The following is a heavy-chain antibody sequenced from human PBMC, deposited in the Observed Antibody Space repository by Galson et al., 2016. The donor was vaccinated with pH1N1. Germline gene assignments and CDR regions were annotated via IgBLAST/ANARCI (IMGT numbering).Heavy chain of an antibody. D-gene: IGHD5-12*01. CDR3: ERQGGYNAGRGDFGAYDI. V-gene: IGHV5-51*01. Sequence: QSGAEVKKPGESLKISCKGSGYRFSNYWIGWMRQMPGKGLEYMGIIYPADSHTKYSQSFQGQVTISVDKSDSSAYLQWSRLKASDTAMYYCERQGGYNAGRGDFGAYDIWGQGTMVTVSP. J-gene: IGHJ3*02. CDR2: IYPADSHT. CDR1: GYRFSNYW.